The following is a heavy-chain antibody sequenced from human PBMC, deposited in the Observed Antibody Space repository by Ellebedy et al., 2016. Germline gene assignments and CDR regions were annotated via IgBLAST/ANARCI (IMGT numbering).Heavy chain of an antibody. Sequence: SVKVSXKASGGTFSSYAISWVRQPPGQGLEWMGRIIPILGIANYAQKFQGRVTITADKSTSTAYMELSSLRSEDTAVYYCARGSSRSGSYYYYYGMDVWGQGTTVTVSS. D-gene: IGHD3-10*01. CDR2: IIPILGIA. V-gene: IGHV1-69*04. CDR1: GGTFSSYA. CDR3: ARGSSRSGSYYYYYGMDV. J-gene: IGHJ6*02.